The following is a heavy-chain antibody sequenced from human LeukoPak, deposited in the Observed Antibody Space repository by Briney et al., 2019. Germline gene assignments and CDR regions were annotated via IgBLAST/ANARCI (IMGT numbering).Heavy chain of an antibody. CDR3: ARGIDEYKGGNN. Sequence: PSETLSLTCAVYGGSFSGYYWSWIRQPPGKGPEWIGEIHPSGSINYNPSLMSRVTILVDTSKKQFSLEVNSVTAADTALYYCARGIDEYKGGNNWGQGTLVTVSS. CDR1: GGSFSGYY. V-gene: IGHV4-34*01. J-gene: IGHJ4*02. CDR2: IHPSGSI. D-gene: IGHD5-24*01.